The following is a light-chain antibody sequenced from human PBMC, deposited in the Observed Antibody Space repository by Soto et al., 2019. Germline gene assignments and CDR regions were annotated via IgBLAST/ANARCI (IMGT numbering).Light chain of an antibody. CDR1: SNDVGSYNY. CDR3: KSYTTSKTYV. J-gene: IGLJ1*01. CDR2: DVT. V-gene: IGLV2-14*01. Sequence: QSVLTQPASVSGSPGQSIAISCTGTSNDVGSYNYVSWYQQHPGKAPKLMIYDVTNRPSGVSDRFSGSKSGNTASLTISGLQAEDEADYYCKSYTTSKTYVFGSGTKVTVL.